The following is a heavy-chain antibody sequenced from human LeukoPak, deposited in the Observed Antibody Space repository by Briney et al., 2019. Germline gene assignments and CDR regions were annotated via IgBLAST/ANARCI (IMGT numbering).Heavy chain of an antibody. CDR2: ISYDGSNK. Sequence: GGSLRLSCAASGFTFSSYAMHWVRQAPGKGLEWVAVISYDGSNKYYADSVEGRFTISRDNSKNTLYLQMNSLRAEDTAVYYCGVWGSGSYWFDPWGQGTLVTVSS. D-gene: IGHD3-10*01. J-gene: IGHJ5*02. CDR1: GFTFSSYA. CDR3: GVWGSGSYWFDP. V-gene: IGHV3-30*04.